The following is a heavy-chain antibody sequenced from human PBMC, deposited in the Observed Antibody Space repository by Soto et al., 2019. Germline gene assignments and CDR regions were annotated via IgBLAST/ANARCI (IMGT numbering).Heavy chain of an antibody. CDR3: ARGVAPYYFDY. Sequence: QVQLVQSGAEEKKPGASVKVSCKASGYTFTSYAMHWVRQAPGQRLEWMGWISAGNGNTKYSQKFQGRITITGXTSASTAYMELSSLRSEDTAVYYCARGVAPYYFDYWGQGTLVTVSS. CDR2: ISAGNGNT. J-gene: IGHJ4*02. D-gene: IGHD2-15*01. V-gene: IGHV1-3*05. CDR1: GYTFTSYA.